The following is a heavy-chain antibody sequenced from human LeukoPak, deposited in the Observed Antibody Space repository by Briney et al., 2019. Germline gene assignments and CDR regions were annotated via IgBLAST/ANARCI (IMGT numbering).Heavy chain of an antibody. D-gene: IGHD4-17*01. CDR1: GGSFSGYY. Sequence: PSETLSLTCAVYGGSFSGYYRSWNRQPPGKGLEWIGEINHSGSTNYNPSLKSQVTISVDTSKNQFSLKLSSVTAADTAVYYCARGDYGDYTPFDLWGRGTLVTVSS. CDR3: ARGDYGDYTPFDL. CDR2: INHSGST. V-gene: IGHV4-34*01. J-gene: IGHJ2*01.